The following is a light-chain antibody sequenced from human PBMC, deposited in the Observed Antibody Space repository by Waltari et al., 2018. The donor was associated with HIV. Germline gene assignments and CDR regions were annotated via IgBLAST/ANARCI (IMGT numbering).Light chain of an antibody. CDR3: QQYNNWPRT. CDR1: PSIYTK. J-gene: IGKJ1*01. Sequence: VMTQSPATVSVSPGEGATLSCRASPSIYTKLVWYQKKPGQAPRLLIYDASTRATGIPARFSGSGSGTEFTLTISSLQSEDSAIYYCQQYNNWPRTFGQGTKVEIK. CDR2: DAS. V-gene: IGKV3-15*01.